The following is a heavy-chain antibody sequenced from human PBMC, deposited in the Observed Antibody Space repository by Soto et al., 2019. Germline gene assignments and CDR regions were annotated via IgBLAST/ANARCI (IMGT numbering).Heavy chain of an antibody. CDR1: GGSVSSYY. J-gene: IGHJ4*02. V-gene: IGHV4-59*08. D-gene: IGHD4-4*01. Sequence: SETLSLTCTVSGGSVSSYYWGWIRQPPGKALEWIGYIYYSGSTKYNPSLKSRVTMSVDTSNNQFSLSVSSVTAADTAVYYCARHSNSNYGLYYSDFWGLGAPDTVSS. CDR3: ARHSNSNYGLYYSDF. CDR2: IYYSGST.